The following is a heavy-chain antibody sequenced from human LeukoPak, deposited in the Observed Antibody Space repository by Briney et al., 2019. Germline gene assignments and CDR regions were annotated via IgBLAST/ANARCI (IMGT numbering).Heavy chain of an antibody. V-gene: IGHV3-64D*06. CDR3: ARNAQDIVVVPAAIRFDY. J-gene: IGHJ4*02. D-gene: IGHD2-2*01. CDR2: ISNNGDST. Sequence: GGSLRLSCSASGFTFSRYAMHWVRQAPGKGLEYVSAISNNGDSTYYADSVKGRFTISRVNSKNTLYLQMSSLRVEDTAVYYCARNAQDIVVVPAAIRFDYWGQGTLVTVSS. CDR1: GFTFSRYA.